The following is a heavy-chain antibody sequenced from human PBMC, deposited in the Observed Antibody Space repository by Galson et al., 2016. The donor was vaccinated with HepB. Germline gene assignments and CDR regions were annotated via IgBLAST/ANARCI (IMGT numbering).Heavy chain of an antibody. CDR1: GYRFANYW. Sequence: QSGAEVKKPGESLKISCKGSGYRFANYWIAWVRQMPGKGLEWMGTIYPDDSDTTYGPSFQGQVTISADKPISTAYLEWSSLKASDTAMYYCARQHYGSESYDRHFDHWGRGTLVTVSS. V-gene: IGHV5-51*01. CDR2: IYPDDSDT. D-gene: IGHD3-10*01. CDR3: ARQHYGSESYDRHFDH. J-gene: IGHJ4*02.